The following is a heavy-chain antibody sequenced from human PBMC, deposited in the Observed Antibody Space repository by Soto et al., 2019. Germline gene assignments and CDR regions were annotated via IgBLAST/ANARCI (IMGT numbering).Heavy chain of an antibody. V-gene: IGHV4-59*01. D-gene: IGHD6-19*01. J-gene: IGHJ4*02. CDR2: FYYSGST. CDR3: ARGGCKLFGY. Sequence: SEDLSLTCSVSGGTISSYYRSWIRQPPGKGLEWIGSFYYSGSTNYNRSLKSRVTISVETSKKQFTLKLSSVTAAYTDVYCCARGGCKLFGYWAQGTLVTVSS. CDR1: GGTISSYY.